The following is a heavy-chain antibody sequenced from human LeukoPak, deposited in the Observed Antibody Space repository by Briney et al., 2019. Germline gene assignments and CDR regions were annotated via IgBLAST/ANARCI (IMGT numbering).Heavy chain of an antibody. V-gene: IGHV5-51*01. CDR1: GSSFTSHW. CDR2: IYPGDSDT. D-gene: IGHD5-12*01. Sequence: GAPLQISCKGSGSSFTSHWIGWVRPLPGKGQEWMGIIYPGDSDTKYSPSFQGQVTISADKYISTAYLQWSSLKASDTAIYYCSRGERYSGYDLAYWGQGTLVTVSS. CDR3: SRGERYSGYDLAY. J-gene: IGHJ4*02.